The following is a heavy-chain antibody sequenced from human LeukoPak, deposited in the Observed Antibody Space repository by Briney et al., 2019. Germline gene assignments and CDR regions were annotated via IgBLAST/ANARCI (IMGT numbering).Heavy chain of an antibody. CDR3: AKDRGFGELLDY. CDR1: GFTFSSYG. Sequence: AGRSLRLSCAASGFTFSSYGMHWVRQAPGKGLEWVAVVSYDGSNKYYAESVKGRFTISRDNSKNTLYLQMNSLRGEDTAVYNCAKDRGFGELLDYWGQGTLVTVSS. D-gene: IGHD3-10*01. V-gene: IGHV3-30*18. CDR2: VSYDGSNK. J-gene: IGHJ4*02.